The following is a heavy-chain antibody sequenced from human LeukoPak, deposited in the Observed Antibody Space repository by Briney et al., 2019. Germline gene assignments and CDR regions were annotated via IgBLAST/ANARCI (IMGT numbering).Heavy chain of an antibody. CDR3: ATPRASSVGAFDI. Sequence: ASVKVSCKASGYTFTSYYMHWVRQAPGQGLEWMGGFDPEDGETIYAQKFQGRVTMTEDTSTDTAYMELSSLRSEDTAVYYCATPRASSVGAFDIWGQGTMVTVSS. CDR1: GYTFTSYY. J-gene: IGHJ3*02. D-gene: IGHD3-22*01. CDR2: FDPEDGET. V-gene: IGHV1-24*01.